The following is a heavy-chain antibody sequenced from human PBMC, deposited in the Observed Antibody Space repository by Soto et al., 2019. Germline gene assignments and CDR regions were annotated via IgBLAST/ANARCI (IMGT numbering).Heavy chain of an antibody. D-gene: IGHD3-16*01. CDR3: ARGWGFYFDY. Sequence: QVQLQESGPGLVKPSETLSLTCTVSGGSISSYYWSWIRQPPGKGLEWIGYIYYSGSTNYNPSLKSRVTISVDTSKNQFSLKLSSVTAADTAVYYCARGWGFYFDYWGQGTLVTVSS. V-gene: IGHV4-59*01. J-gene: IGHJ4*02. CDR2: IYYSGST. CDR1: GGSISSYY.